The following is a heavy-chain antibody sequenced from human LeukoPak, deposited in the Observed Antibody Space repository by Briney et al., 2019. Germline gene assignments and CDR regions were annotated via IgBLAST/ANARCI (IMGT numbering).Heavy chain of an antibody. V-gene: IGHV4-34*01. D-gene: IGHD3-22*01. CDR3: ARGLYYDSSGYLV. J-gene: IGHJ4*02. Sequence: TASETLSLTCAVYGGSFSGYYWSWIRQPPGKGLEWIGEINHSGSTNYNPSLKSRVTISVDTSKNQFSLKLSSVTAADTAVYYCARGLYYDSSGYLVWGQGTLVTVSS. CDR1: GGSFSGYY. CDR2: INHSGST.